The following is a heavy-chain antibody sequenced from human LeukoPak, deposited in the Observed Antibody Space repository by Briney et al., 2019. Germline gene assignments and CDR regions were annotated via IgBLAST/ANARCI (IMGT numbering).Heavy chain of an antibody. V-gene: IGHV3-23*01. CDR2: ISGSGGST. D-gene: IGHD6-19*01. J-gene: IGHJ4*02. CDR3: AKGREGGRYSSGWYLDY. CDR1: GFTFSSYA. Sequence: GGSLRLSCAASGFTFSSYAMIWVRQAPGKGLEWVSAISGSGGSTYYADSVKGRFTISRDNSKNTLYLQMNSLRAEDTAVYYCAKGREGGRYSSGWYLDYWGQGTLVTVSS.